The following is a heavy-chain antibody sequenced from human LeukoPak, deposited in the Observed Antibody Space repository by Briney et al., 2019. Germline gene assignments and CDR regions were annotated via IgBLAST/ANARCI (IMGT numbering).Heavy chain of an antibody. D-gene: IGHD3-22*01. V-gene: IGHV1-69*01. CDR1: GGTFSSYA. J-gene: IGHJ4*02. Sequence: KVSCKASGGTFSSYAISWVRQAPGQGLEWMGGIIPIFGTANYAQKFQGRVTITADESTSTAYMELSSLRSEDTAVYYCARDEKTRYYYDSSGYYYDWGQGTLFTVSS. CDR2: IIPIFGTA. CDR3: ARDEKTRYYYDSSGYYYD.